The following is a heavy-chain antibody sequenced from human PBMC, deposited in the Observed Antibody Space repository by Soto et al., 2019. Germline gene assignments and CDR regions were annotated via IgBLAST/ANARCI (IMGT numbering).Heavy chain of an antibody. D-gene: IGHD6-13*01. CDR1: GGSISSSSYY. V-gene: IGHV4-39*01. CDR2: IYYSGST. CDR3: ARQGIAAAHGAFDI. J-gene: IGHJ3*02. Sequence: SETLSLTCTVSGGSISSSSYYWGWIRQPPGKGLEWIGSIYYSGSTYYNPSLKSRVTISVDTSKNQFSLKLSSVTAADTAVYYCARQGIAAAHGAFDIWGQGTMVTVSS.